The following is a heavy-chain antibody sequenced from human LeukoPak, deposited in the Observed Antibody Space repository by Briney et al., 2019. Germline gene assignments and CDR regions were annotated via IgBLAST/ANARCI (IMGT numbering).Heavy chain of an antibody. J-gene: IGHJ4*02. CDR3: AKHPLIQLWLPFDY. V-gene: IGHV3-23*01. CDR2: TSGSGGST. CDR1: GFTFSSCA. Sequence: GGSLRLSCAASGFTFSSCAMSWVRQAPGKGLEWVSATSGSGGSTYYADSVKGRFTISRDNSKNTLYLQMNSLRAEDTAVYYCAKHPLIQLWLPFDYWGQGTLVTVSS. D-gene: IGHD5-18*01.